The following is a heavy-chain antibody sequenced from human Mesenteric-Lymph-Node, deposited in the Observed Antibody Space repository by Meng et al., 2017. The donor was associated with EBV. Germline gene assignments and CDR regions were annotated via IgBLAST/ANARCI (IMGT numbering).Heavy chain of an antibody. CDR3: ARGIHIMDYYDFFLVY. CDR1: GSTFSRNA. J-gene: IGHJ4*02. V-gene: IGHV1-69*09. Sequence: EQLVQSGSEVKKPXSSVQASCKASGSTFSRNAISWVRQAPGQGLEWMGTINPSAGSTTYARKFQGRVTMTTDTSTSTVYMEVNSLRYEDTATYYCARGIHIMDYYDFFLVYWGQGSLVTVSS. CDR2: INPSAGST. D-gene: IGHD3-22*01.